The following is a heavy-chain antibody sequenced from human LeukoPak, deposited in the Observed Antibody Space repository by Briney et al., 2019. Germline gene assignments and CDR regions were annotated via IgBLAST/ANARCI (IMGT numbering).Heavy chain of an antibody. CDR2: INPSGGST. CDR1: GYTFTSYY. J-gene: IGHJ4*02. CDR3: ASRPFTFGGVIFRDY. V-gene: IGHV1-46*01. D-gene: IGHD3-16*02. Sequence: GASVKVSCKASGYTFTSYYMHWVRQAPGQGLEWMGIINPSGGSTSYAQKFQGRVTMTRDMSTSTVYMELSSLRSEDTAVYYCASRPFTFGGVIFRDYWGQGTLVTVSS.